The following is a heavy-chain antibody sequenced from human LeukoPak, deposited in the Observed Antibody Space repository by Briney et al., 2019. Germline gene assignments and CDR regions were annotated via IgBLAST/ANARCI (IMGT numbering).Heavy chain of an antibody. Sequence: GGSLRLSCAASGFTFSDYFMSWIRQAPGKGLEWVSYISSSSSYSTYADSVKGRFTISRDNAKTSLYLQMNSLRDEDTAVYYCARVPSYYDSGSRSFDYWGQGTLVTVSS. CDR3: ARVPSYYDSGSRSFDY. D-gene: IGHD3-10*01. CDR2: ISSSSSYS. V-gene: IGHV3-11*05. CDR1: GFTFSDYF. J-gene: IGHJ4*02.